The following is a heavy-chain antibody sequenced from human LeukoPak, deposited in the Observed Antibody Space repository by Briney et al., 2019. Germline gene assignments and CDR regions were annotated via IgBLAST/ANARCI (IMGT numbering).Heavy chain of an antibody. V-gene: IGHV1-69*13. J-gene: IGHJ3*02. CDR2: IVPIFGST. CDR3: ARFTEDGFDI. Sequence: SVKVSCKASGGTFSSYTINWVRQAPGQGLEWMGGIVPIFGSTNYAQNFQGRVTLTADESTTTAYMELSSLRSDDTAVYYCARFTEDGFDIWGQGTMVTVSS. CDR1: GGTFSSYT.